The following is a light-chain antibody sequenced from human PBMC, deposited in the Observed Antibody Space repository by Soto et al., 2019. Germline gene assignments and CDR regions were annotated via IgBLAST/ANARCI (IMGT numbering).Light chain of an antibody. Sequence: SYELTQPPSVSVAPGQTASITCGGTNIGSKSVHWYQQKSGQAPVLVIYYEIDRPSGIPERFSGSNFGNTATLTISRVEAGDEANYYCHVWDSDRDHPVFGGGTKVTVL. J-gene: IGLJ2*01. CDR3: HVWDSDRDHPV. CDR1: NIGSKS. V-gene: IGLV3-21*04. CDR2: YEI.